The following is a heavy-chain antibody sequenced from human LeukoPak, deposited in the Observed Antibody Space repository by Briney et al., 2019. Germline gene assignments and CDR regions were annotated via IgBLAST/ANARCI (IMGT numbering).Heavy chain of an antibody. CDR1: GVSISPNY. CDR3: ARGGVAVAGSPAADYYYYMDV. Sequence: PSETLSLTCTVSGVSISPNYWSWIRQPLGKGLEWIGYVYYSGSTNYNPSLKSRVTMSVDASKKQFSLRLKSVTAADTAVYYCARGGVAVAGSPAADYYYYMDVWGKGTTVTVSS. CDR2: VYYSGST. J-gene: IGHJ6*03. V-gene: IGHV4-59*01. D-gene: IGHD6-19*01.